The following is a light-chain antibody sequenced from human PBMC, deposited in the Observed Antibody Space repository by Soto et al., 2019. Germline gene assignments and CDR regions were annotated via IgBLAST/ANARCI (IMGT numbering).Light chain of an antibody. CDR2: ATS. Sequence: EIVLMQSPGTLSLSPGERATLSCRASQSVSSNYLTWYQHKPGQPPRLLIYATSTRATGVPDRFSGSGSGTDFTLTISRLEPEDFAVYYCQQYGGSPPFTFGPGTRVD. CDR1: QSVSSNY. J-gene: IGKJ3*01. CDR3: QQYGGSPPFT. V-gene: IGKV3-20*01.